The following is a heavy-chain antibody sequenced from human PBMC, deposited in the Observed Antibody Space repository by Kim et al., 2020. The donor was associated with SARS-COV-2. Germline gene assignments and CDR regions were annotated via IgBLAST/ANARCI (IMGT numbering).Heavy chain of an antibody. CDR1: GYTFTSYD. CDR3: ARGPLRQWLVQYYYYYGMDV. J-gene: IGHJ6*02. CDR2: MNPNSGNT. Sequence: ASVKVSCKASGYTFTSYDINWVRQATGQGLEWMGWMNPNSGNTGYAQKFQGRVTMTRNTSISTAYMELSSLRSEDTAVYYCARGPLRQWLVQYYYYYGMDVWGQGTTVTVSS. V-gene: IGHV1-8*01. D-gene: IGHD6-19*01.